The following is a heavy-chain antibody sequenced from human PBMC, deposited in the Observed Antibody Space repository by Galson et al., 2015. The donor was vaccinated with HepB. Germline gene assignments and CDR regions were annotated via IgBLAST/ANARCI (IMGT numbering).Heavy chain of an antibody. Sequence: SLRLSCAASTFIFSTYSMNWVRQAPGKGLEWVSYISSSSTTIYYADSVKGRFTISRDNAKNSIYLQINSLRVEDTAVYYCVFLRGDDLKPLDYWGQGILVTVSS. CDR3: VFLRGDDLKPLDY. J-gene: IGHJ4*02. CDR2: ISSSSTTI. CDR1: TFIFSTYS. D-gene: IGHD5-12*01. V-gene: IGHV3-48*04.